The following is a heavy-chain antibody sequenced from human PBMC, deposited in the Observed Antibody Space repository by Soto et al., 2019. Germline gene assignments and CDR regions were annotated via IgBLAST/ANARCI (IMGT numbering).Heavy chain of an antibody. J-gene: IGHJ3*02. CDR1: GGSISTYY. CDR3: AKLQCSVVTPLGI. Sequence: SETLSLTCSVSGGSISTYYWSWIRQSPGKGLEFIGCIFSSGGTNYNPALKGRITISRDTSKNQLSLKLTSVTAADTAVYFCAKLQCSVVTPLGIWDQGTMGTVSS. CDR2: IFSSGGT. V-gene: IGHV4-59*01. D-gene: IGHD2-21*02.